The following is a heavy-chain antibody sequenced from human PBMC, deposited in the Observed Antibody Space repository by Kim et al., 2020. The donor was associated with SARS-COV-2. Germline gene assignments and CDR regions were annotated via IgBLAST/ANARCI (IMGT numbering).Heavy chain of an antibody. CDR1: DGSINIGDYY. V-gene: IGHV4-30-4*01. D-gene: IGHD3-10*01. CDR2: TYKTGRT. CDR3: ARDRGQIGDAGDGSDI. J-gene: IGHJ3*02. Sequence: SETLSLTCTVSDGSINIGDYYWTWIRQSPGKGLEWIGYTYKTGRTDYNPSLRSRLVISLDKSKNQFSLKLTSVTVADTAVYFCARDRGQIGDAGDGSDIWGQGTVVIVSS.